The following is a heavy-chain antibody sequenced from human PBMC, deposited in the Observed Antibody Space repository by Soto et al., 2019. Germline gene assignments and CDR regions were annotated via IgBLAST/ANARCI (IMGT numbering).Heavy chain of an antibody. V-gene: IGHV3-23*01. CDR1: GFTFSSYA. Sequence: EVQLLESGGGLVQPGGSLRLSCAASGFTFSSYAMSWVRQAPGKGLEWVSAISGSGGSTYYADSVKGRFTISRDNSKNTXXLQMNSLRAEDTAVYYCAKDGPYCGGDCYSYYFDYWGQGTLVTVSS. D-gene: IGHD2-21*02. CDR3: AKDGPYCGGDCYSYYFDY. J-gene: IGHJ4*02. CDR2: ISGSGGST.